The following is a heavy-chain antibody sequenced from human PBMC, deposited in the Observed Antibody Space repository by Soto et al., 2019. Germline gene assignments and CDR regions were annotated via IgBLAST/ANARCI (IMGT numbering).Heavy chain of an antibody. D-gene: IGHD1-7*01. Sequence: GGSLRLSCAASGFSFSDYSMNWVRQAPGKGLEWVASISASSSYIYYADSVKGRFTISRDNAKNSLYLQMSSLRVEDTAVYYCARARTCTPPDLFDYWGQGNPVTVSS. CDR2: ISASSSYI. CDR3: ARARTCTPPDLFDY. CDR1: GFSFSDYS. V-gene: IGHV3-21*01. J-gene: IGHJ4*02.